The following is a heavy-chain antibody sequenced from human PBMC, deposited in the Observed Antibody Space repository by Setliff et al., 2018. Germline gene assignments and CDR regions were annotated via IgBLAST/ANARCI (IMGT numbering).Heavy chain of an antibody. J-gene: IGHJ5*02. V-gene: IGHV4-61*02. CDR1: GSSRNRGSYY. D-gene: IGHD1-26*01. CDR3: ARDNTILGATDH. CDR2: LHTSGST. Sequence: SETLSLTSAVPGSSRNRGSYYWSWIRQSTERGLEWLGRLHTSGSTTYNLALNSRVTISVDTSTNQFSLRLTSLTAADTAVYFCARDNTILGATDHWCQGTLGNVSS.